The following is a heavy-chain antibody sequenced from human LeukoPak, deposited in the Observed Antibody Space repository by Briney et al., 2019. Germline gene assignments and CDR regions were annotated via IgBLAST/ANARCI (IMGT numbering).Heavy chain of an antibody. CDR1: GGTFSSYA. CDR2: IIAIFGTA. Sequence: SVKVSCKASGGTFSSYAISWARQAPGQGLEWMGGIIAIFGTANYAQKFQGRVTITADESTSTAYMELSSLRSEDTAVYYCAGGKVTTYFDYWGQGTLVTVSS. D-gene: IGHD4-17*01. CDR3: AGGKVTTYFDY. J-gene: IGHJ4*02. V-gene: IGHV1-69*13.